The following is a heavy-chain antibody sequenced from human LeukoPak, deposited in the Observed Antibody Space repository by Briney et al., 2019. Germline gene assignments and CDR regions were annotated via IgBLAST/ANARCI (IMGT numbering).Heavy chain of an antibody. Sequence: ASVKVSCKASGYTFTSYGVNWVRQAPGQGLEWMGIINPSGGSTSYAQKFQGRVTMTRDTSTSTVYMELSSLRSEDTAVYYCARVSYDYYFDYWGQGTLVTVSS. CDR1: GYTFTSYG. CDR2: INPSGGST. D-gene: IGHD5-12*01. J-gene: IGHJ4*02. CDR3: ARVSYDYYFDY. V-gene: IGHV1-46*01.